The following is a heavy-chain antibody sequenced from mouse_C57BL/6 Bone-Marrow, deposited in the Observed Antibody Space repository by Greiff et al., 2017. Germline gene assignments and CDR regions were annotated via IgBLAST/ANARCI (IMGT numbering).Heavy chain of an antibody. CDR1: GYTFTSYD. Sequence: QVQLKQSGPELVKPGASVKLSCKASGYTFTSYDINWVKQRPGQGLEWIGWIYPRDGSTKYNEKFKGKATLTVDTSSSTAYMEGHSLTAEDSAVYFCARLEFDGSSGDWYFNVWGTGTTVTVSS. V-gene: IGHV1-85*01. D-gene: IGHD1-1*01. CDR3: ARLEFDGSSGDWYFNV. CDR2: IYPRDGST. J-gene: IGHJ1*03.